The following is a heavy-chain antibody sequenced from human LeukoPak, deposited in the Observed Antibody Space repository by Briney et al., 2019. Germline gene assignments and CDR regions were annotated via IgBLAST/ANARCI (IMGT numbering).Heavy chain of an antibody. Sequence: ASVKVSCKASGGTFSSYAISWVRQAPGQGLEWMGGITPIFGTANYAQKFQGRVTITADESTSTAYMELSSLRSEDTAVYYCASTTTYYYDSSGYGPFDYWGQGTLVTVSS. CDR2: ITPIFGTA. J-gene: IGHJ4*02. CDR1: GGTFSSYA. CDR3: ASTTTYYYDSSGYGPFDY. V-gene: IGHV1-69*13. D-gene: IGHD3-22*01.